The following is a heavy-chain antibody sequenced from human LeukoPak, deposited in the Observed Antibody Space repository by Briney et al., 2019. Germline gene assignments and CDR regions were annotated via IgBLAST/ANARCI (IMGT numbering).Heavy chain of an antibody. Sequence: GASVKVSCKASGYTFTSYYMHWVRQAPGQGLEWMGIINLSGGSTSYAQKFQGRVTITADESTSTAYMELSSLRSEDTAVYYCARDQSSGWYPPRAFDPWGQGTLVTVSS. CDR1: GYTFTSYY. CDR3: ARDQSSGWYPPRAFDP. D-gene: IGHD6-19*01. CDR2: INLSGGST. J-gene: IGHJ5*02. V-gene: IGHV1-46*01.